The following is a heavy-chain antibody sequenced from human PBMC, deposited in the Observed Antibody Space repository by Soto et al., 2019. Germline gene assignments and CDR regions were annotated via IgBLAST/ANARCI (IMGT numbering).Heavy chain of an antibody. CDR1: GYSITSGYY. CDR2: IYHTGST. D-gene: IGHD6-19*01. Sequence: SQTLSLTCAVSGYSITSGYYWGWIRQPPGKGLEWIGSIYHTGSTYYNPSLKSRVTLSVDTSKNQFSLKLSSVTAADTAVYYCAEANSGWYYFDYWGPGTLVTASS. J-gene: IGHJ4*02. CDR3: AEANSGWYYFDY. V-gene: IGHV4-38-2*01.